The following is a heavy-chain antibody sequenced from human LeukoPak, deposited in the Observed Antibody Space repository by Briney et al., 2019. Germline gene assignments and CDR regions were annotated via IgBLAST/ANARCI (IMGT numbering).Heavy chain of an antibody. CDR1: GYTFTNYG. CDR3: ARVLWFGESGTYYFDY. V-gene: IGHV1-18*04. J-gene: IGHJ4*02. D-gene: IGHD3-10*01. CDR2: ISTYNGNT. Sequence: ASAKVSCKASGYTFTNYGISWVRQAPGQGLEWMGWISTYNGNTNYAQKLQGRVTTTTDTSTSTAYMELRSLRSDDTAVYYCARVLWFGESGTYYFDYWGQGTLVTVSS.